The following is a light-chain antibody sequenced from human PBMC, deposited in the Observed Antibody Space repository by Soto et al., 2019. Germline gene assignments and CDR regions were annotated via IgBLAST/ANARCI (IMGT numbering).Light chain of an antibody. CDR2: DVS. CDR3: SSYTTSSTLV. V-gene: IGLV2-14*01. J-gene: IGLJ2*01. Sequence: QSALTQPASVSGSPGQSITISCTGTSSDVGRYNYVSWYQQHPGKAPKLMIYDVSSRPSGVSNRFSGSKSGNTASLTISGLQAEDEADYYCSSYTTSSTLVFGGGTKVTVL. CDR1: SSDVGRYNY.